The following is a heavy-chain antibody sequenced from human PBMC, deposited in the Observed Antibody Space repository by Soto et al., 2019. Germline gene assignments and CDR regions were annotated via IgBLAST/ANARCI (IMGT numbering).Heavy chain of an antibody. CDR3: ARADCGTLTGHYAMEV. J-gene: IGHJ6*02. D-gene: IGHD3-9*01. Sequence: PSQTLSLTCTVSDDFISSYYWNWIRQPAGKGLEWIGRVSTNGATNYNPSLESRVTMSGDTSKNQSSLKLTSVTAADTAVYFCARADCGTLTGHYAMEVWGQGTTVIVSS. V-gene: IGHV4-4*07. CDR1: DDFISSYY. CDR2: VSTNGAT.